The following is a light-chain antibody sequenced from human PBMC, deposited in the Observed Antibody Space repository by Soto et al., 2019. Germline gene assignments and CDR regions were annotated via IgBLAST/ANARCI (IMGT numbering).Light chain of an antibody. CDR1: QTVTNDY. V-gene: IGKV3-20*01. CDR3: QQYGFSPIS. CDR2: DAS. J-gene: IGKJ5*01. Sequence: EIVLTQSPGTLSLSPGERGTLSCRASQTVTNDYVAWYQHKDGQASRLLIYDASTRATGIPDRFSGSGSGPEYTLTISRLEPEDFAVYSCQQYGFSPISFGQGTRLEI.